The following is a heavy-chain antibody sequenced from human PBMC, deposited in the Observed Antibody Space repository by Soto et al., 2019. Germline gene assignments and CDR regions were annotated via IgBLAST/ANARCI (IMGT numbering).Heavy chain of an antibody. CDR1: GFTFSSYA. CDR3: TRGSHDNSCYYSYY. Sequence: QVQVEESGGGVVQPGRSLRLCCAASGFTFSSYAMHWVRQAPGKGLEWVALISYDGSNKYYADSVKGRFTISRDNFKNTLYLQMNSLRAEDTAIYYCTRGSHDNSCYYSYYWGQGTLVTVSS. D-gene: IGHD3-22*01. V-gene: IGHV3-30-3*01. CDR2: ISYDGSNK. J-gene: IGHJ4*02.